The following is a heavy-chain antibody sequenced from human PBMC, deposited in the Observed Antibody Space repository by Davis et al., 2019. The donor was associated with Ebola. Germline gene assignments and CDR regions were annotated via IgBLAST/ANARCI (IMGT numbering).Heavy chain of an antibody. D-gene: IGHD2-21*02. CDR3: ARDPRGDPRSAFDI. CDR1: GFSFSSHA. Sequence: GESLKISCAASGFSFSSHALHWVRHPPGKGLEWVAVISYDGGNKDYADSVKGRLTISRDNSKNTLYLQMNSLRTGDTAVYYCARDPRGDPRSAFDIWGQGTMVTVSS. J-gene: IGHJ3*02. V-gene: IGHV3-30-3*01. CDR2: ISYDGGNK.